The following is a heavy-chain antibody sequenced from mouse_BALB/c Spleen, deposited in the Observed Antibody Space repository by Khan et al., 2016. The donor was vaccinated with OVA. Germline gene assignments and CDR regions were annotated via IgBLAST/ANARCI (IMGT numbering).Heavy chain of an antibody. D-gene: IGHD1-1*01. V-gene: IGHV2-9*02. CDR3: ARDTTVESYWYFDY. Sequence: QVQLKESGPGLVAPSQSLSISCTVSGFSLTSYGVHWVRQPPGKGLEWLGVIWAGGSTNYNSALLSRLSISKDNSKSQVFLKMNSLQTDDTAMYYCARDTTVESYWYFDYWGAGTTVTVSA. CDR1: GFSLTSYG. J-gene: IGHJ1*01. CDR2: IWAGGST.